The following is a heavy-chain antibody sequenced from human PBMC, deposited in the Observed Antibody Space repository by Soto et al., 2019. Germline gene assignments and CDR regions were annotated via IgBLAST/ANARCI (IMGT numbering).Heavy chain of an antibody. V-gene: IGHV3-30*03. D-gene: IGHD5-12*01. CDR2: ISDDGTNR. CDR3: ARELYSGYDYYYYYGMDV. J-gene: IGHJ6*02. CDR1: GFIFNNYG. Sequence: PGGSLRLSCAASGFIFNNYGMHWVRQAPGKGLEWVAVISDDGTNRYYADSVKGRFTISRDSSKNMLYLQVNSLRGEDTAVYFCARELYSGYDYYYYYGMDVWGQGTTVTVSS.